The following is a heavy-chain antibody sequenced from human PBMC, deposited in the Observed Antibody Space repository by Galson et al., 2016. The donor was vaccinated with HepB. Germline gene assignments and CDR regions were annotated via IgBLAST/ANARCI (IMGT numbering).Heavy chain of an antibody. CDR3: AKRRENWGHFDY. V-gene: IGHV3-23*01. D-gene: IGHD7-27*01. J-gene: IGHJ4*02. CDR1: GFTFSSYV. CDR2: VCGSGDST. Sequence: SLRLSCAASGFTFSSYVMRCVRQAPGKGLQWVSAVCGSGDSTFYADSVKGRFTISRDNSKNTLYLQMDSLRADDTALYYCAKRRENWGHFDYWGQGTLVTVSS.